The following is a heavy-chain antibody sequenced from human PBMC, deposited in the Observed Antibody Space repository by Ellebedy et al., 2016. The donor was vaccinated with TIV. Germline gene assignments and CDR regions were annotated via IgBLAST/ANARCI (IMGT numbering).Heavy chain of an antibody. CDR2: IYYSGST. CDR3: ARQGENYRFNWFDP. J-gene: IGHJ5*02. V-gene: IGHV4-39*01. D-gene: IGHD1-7*01. CDR1: GGSISSSSYY. Sequence: MPSETLSLTCTVSGGSISSSSYYWGWIRQPPGKGLEWIGSIYYSGSTNYNPSLKSRVTISVDTSKNQFSLKLSSVTAADTAVYYCARQGENYRFNWFDPWGQGTLVTVSS.